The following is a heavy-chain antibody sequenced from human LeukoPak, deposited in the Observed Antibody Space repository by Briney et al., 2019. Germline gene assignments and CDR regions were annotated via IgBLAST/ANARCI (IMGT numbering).Heavy chain of an antibody. Sequence: GGSLRLSCAASGFTFSSYWMSWVRQAPGKGLEWVANIKQDGSEKYYVDSVKGRFTISRDNAKNSLYLQMNSLRAEDTAVYYCARAGYCSGGSCRWDYGMDVWGQGTTVTVFS. CDR3: ARAGYCSGGSCRWDYGMDV. D-gene: IGHD2-15*01. CDR1: GFTFSSYW. J-gene: IGHJ6*02. CDR2: IKQDGSEK. V-gene: IGHV3-7*01.